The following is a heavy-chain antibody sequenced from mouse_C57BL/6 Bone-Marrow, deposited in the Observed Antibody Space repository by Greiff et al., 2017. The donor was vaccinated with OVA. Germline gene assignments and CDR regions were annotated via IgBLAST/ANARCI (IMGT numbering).Heavy chain of an antibody. V-gene: IGHV1-19*01. J-gene: IGHJ4*01. Sequence: VQLQQSGPVLVKPGASVKMSCKASGYTFTDYYMNWVKQSHGKSLEWIGVINPYNGGTSYNQKFKGKATLTVDKSSSTAYMELNSLTSEDSAVYYCARNYRIFYAMDYWGQGTSVTVSS. CDR3: ARNYRIFYAMDY. D-gene: IGHD2-14*01. CDR1: GYTFTDYY. CDR2: INPYNGGT.